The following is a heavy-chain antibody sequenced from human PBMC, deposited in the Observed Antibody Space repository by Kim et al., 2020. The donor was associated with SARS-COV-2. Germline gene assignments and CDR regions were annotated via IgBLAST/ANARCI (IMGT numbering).Heavy chain of an antibody. CDR1: GFTFSSYG. D-gene: IGHD6-6*01. CDR2: ISCSSSYI. J-gene: IGHJ4*02. CDR3: ASVDSSSLDY. Sequence: GGSLRLSCAASGFTFSSYGMNWVRQAPGKGLEWVASISCSSSYIYYADSVKGRFTISRDNAKNSLYLQMNSLRAEDTAVYYCASVDSSSLDYWCEGTLVT. V-gene: IGHV3-21*01.